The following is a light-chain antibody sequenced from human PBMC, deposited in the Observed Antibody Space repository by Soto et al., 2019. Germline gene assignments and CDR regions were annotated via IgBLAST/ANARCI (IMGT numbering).Light chain of an antibody. J-gene: IGKJ4*01. V-gene: IGKV3-20*01. CDR3: QQYGVSPLVT. CDR1: QSVSGSH. Sequence: EIVLTQSPGTLSLSPGERATLSCRASQSVSGSHLAWYQQKPGQAPRLLIYGASSRATGIPDRFSGSGSGTDFTLTISRLEPEDFAVYYCQQYGVSPLVTFGGGTKVEIK. CDR2: GAS.